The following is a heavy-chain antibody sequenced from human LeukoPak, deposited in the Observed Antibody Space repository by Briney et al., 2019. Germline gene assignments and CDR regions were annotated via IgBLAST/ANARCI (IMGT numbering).Heavy chain of an antibody. J-gene: IGHJ4*02. Sequence: PSETLSLTCAVSGVSFNDYYWSWVRQTPGKGLEWIGEIDHSGYTNDSPSLKSRVTLSIDTSRKQFSLNLRSVTVADTGIYYCTRMTTGHDYWGQGTLVTVSS. D-gene: IGHD4-17*01. CDR1: GVSFNDYY. CDR3: TRMTTGHDY. CDR2: IDHSGYT. V-gene: IGHV4-34*01.